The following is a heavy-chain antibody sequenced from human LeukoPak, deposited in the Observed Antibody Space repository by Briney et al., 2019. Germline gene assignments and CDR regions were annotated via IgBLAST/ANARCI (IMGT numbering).Heavy chain of an antibody. Sequence: PGGSLRLSCAASGFTFSSYAMSWVRQAPGKGLEWVSAISGSGGSTYYADSVKGRFTISRDNSKNTLYLQMNSLRAEDTAVYYRAKDVYYYDSSGYHYYYYMDVWGKGTTVTVSS. CDR3: AKDVYYYDSSGYHYYYYMDV. CDR1: GFTFSSYA. J-gene: IGHJ6*03. V-gene: IGHV3-23*01. CDR2: ISGSGGST. D-gene: IGHD3-22*01.